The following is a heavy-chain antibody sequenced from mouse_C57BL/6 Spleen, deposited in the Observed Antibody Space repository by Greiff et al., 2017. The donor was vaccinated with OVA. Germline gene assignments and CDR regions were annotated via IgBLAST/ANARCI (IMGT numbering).Heavy chain of an antibody. CDR1: GYSITSGYY. CDR3: ASGGEYDPLYAMDY. Sequence: EVQLKESGPGLVKPSQSLSLTCSVTGYSITSGYYWNWIRQFPGNKLEWMGYISYDGSNNYNPYLKNRISITRDTSKNQFFLKLNSVTTEDTATYYCASGGEYDPLYAMDYWGQGTSVTVSS. D-gene: IGHD2-4*01. J-gene: IGHJ4*01. CDR2: ISYDGSN. V-gene: IGHV3-6*01.